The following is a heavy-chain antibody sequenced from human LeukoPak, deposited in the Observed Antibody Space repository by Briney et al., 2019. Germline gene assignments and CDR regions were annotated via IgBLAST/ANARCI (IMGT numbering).Heavy chain of an antibody. D-gene: IGHD3-16*01. CDR3: ARDWGGSGPTSHDY. J-gene: IGHJ4*02. V-gene: IGHV3-23*01. CDR2: ISGSGGST. CDR1: GFTFSSYA. Sequence: GGSLRLSCAASGFTFSSYAMSWVRQAPGKGLEWVSAISGSGGSTYYADSVKGRFTISRDNSKNTLYLQMNSLRAEDTAVYYCARDWGGSGPTSHDYWGQGTLVTVSS.